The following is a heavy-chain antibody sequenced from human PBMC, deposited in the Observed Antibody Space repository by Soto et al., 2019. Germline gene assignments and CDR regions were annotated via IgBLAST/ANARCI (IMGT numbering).Heavy chain of an antibody. J-gene: IGHJ6*02. V-gene: IGHV4-34*01. Sequence: SETLSLTCAVYGGSFSGFYWSWIRQPPGKGLEWIGEINHSGSTNYNPSLKSRVTISVDTSKNQFSLKLSSVTAADTAVYYCARARRKTYSSGWYSYYYGMDVWGQGTTV. CDR1: GGSFSGFY. CDR2: INHSGST. D-gene: IGHD6-19*01. CDR3: ARARRKTYSSGWYSYYYGMDV.